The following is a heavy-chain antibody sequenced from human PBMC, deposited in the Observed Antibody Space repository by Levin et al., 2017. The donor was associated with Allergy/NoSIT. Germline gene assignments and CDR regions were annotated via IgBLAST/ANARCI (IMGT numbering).Heavy chain of an antibody. D-gene: IGHD2-15*01. V-gene: IGHV3-48*03. CDR2: MTGSGSTI. CDR1: GFTFSRYE. J-gene: IGHJ4*02. CDR3: ARAPYCSGGSCYSDY. Sequence: GGSLRLSCAASGFTFSRYEMNWVRQAPGKGLEWVSYMTGSGSTIYYADSVKGRFTISRDNARNSLYLQMNSLRVEDTAVYYCARAPYCSGGSCYSDYWGQGTLVTVSS.